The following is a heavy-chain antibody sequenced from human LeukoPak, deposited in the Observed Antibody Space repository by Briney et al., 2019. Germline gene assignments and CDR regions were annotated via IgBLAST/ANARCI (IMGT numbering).Heavy chain of an antibody. CDR2: IDPSDSYT. V-gene: IGHV5-10-1*01. Sequence: GEALKISFKGSGYRFTSYWISWVRQLPAKGLEWMGRIDPSDSYTNYSPSFQGHVTISADKSITTAYLQWSSLKASDTAMYYCARHIVAAGTGLLGGIDYWGQGTLVTVSS. CDR3: ARHIVAAGTGLLGGIDY. D-gene: IGHD6-13*01. J-gene: IGHJ4*02. CDR1: GYRFTSYW.